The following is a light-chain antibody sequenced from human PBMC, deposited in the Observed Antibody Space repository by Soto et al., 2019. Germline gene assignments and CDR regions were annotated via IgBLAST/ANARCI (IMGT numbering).Light chain of an antibody. V-gene: IGKV1-39*01. J-gene: IGKJ1*01. Sequence: DIHTIIYPWSLSASLGDRVTITCRASQSISSYLNWYQQKPGKAPKLLIYAASSLQSGVPSRLSGSGSGTDFTLTISSLQPEDFATYYCQQCYSTPLTFGQGTKVDIK. CDR1: QSISSY. CDR3: QQCYSTPLT. CDR2: AAS.